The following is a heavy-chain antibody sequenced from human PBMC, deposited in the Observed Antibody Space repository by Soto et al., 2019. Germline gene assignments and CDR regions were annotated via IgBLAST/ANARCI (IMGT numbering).Heavy chain of an antibody. V-gene: IGHV4-4*07. CDR3: ARDSATTAGTVDY. D-gene: IGHD6-13*01. Sequence: QVQLQESGPGLVKPSETLSLTCTVSGDSITSHYWTWIRQPAGKGLEWIGRIFPGGSTNYNYSLKSRVTMSVDTSKNQISLKLTSVTAADTAVYYCARDSATTAGTVDYWGQGTLVTVSS. J-gene: IGHJ4*02. CDR1: GDSITSHY. CDR2: IFPGGST.